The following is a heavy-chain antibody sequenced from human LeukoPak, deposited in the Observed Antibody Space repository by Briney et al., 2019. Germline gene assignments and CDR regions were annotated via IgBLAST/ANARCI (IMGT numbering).Heavy chain of an antibody. D-gene: IGHD3-10*01. CDR3: ARGYYGSGSYSHYYYYGMDV. V-gene: IGHV1-2*02. Sequence: ASVKVSCKASGYTFTAYYMHWVRQAPGQGLEWMGWINPNSGRTDYAQKFQDRVTMTRDTSISTAYMDLSRLRSDDTAVYYCARGYYGSGSYSHYYYYGMDVWGQGTTVTVSS. CDR1: GYTFTAYY. J-gene: IGHJ6*02. CDR2: INPNSGRT.